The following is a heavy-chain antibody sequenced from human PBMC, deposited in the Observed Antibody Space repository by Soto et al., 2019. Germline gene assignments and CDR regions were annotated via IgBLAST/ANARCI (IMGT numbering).Heavy chain of an antibody. CDR1: GFTFSSYG. D-gene: IGHD5-12*01. CDR3: ARDERPLVALDAFDI. J-gene: IGHJ3*02. V-gene: IGHV3-33*01. Sequence: QVQLVESGGGVVQPGRSLRLSCAASGFTFSSYGMHWVRQAPGKGLEWVAVIWYDGSNKYYADSVKGRFTISRDNSKNTLYLQMNSLRAEDTAVYYCARDERPLVALDAFDIWGQGIMVTVSS. CDR2: IWYDGSNK.